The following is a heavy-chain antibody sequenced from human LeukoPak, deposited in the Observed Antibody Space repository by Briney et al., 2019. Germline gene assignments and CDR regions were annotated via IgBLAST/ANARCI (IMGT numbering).Heavy chain of an antibody. J-gene: IGHJ3*02. CDR2: IYYSGST. CDR3: ARRLVDAFDI. V-gene: IGHV4-39*07. D-gene: IGHD4-11*01. CDR1: GGSISSSSYY. Sequence: SETLSLTCTVSGGSISSSSYYWGWIRQPPGKGLEWIGSIYYSGSTYYNPSLKSRVTISVDTSKNQFSLKLSSVTAADTAVYYCARRLVDAFDIWGQGTMVTVSS.